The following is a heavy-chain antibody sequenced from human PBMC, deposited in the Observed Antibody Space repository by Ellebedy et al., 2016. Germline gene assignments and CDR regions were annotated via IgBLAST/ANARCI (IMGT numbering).Heavy chain of an antibody. CDR1: GYTFTGYY. V-gene: IGHV1-2*02. CDR3: AGGVATAHYYYYYMDV. D-gene: IGHD5-12*01. Sequence: ASVKVSXXASGYTFTGYYMHWVRQAPGQGLEWMGWINPNSGGTNYAQKFQGRVTMTRDTSISTAYMELSRLRSDDTAVYYCAGGVATAHYYYYYMDVWGKGTTVTVSS. CDR2: INPNSGGT. J-gene: IGHJ6*03.